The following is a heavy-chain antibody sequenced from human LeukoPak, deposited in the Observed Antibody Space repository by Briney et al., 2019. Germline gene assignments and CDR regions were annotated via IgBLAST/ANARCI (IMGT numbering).Heavy chain of an antibody. D-gene: IGHD3-22*01. V-gene: IGHV3-11*04. J-gene: IGHJ4*02. CDR2: ISRSGNTI. CDR1: GFTFSDYY. Sequence: GGSLRLSCAASGFTFSDYYMTWIRQAPGKGLEWVSYISRSGNTIYYADSVKGRFTISRDNAKNSLHLQMNSLRAEDTAVYYCAGGNDYYDSSGYYYWGQGTLVTVSS. CDR3: AGGNDYYDSSGYYY.